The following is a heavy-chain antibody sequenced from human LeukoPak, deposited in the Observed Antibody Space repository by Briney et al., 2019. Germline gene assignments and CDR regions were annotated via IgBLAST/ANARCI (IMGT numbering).Heavy chain of an antibody. CDR3: ARDLPSAYFYYGMDV. CDR1: GYTFTSCA. J-gene: IGHJ6*02. CDR2: INTGNGDT. V-gene: IGHV1-3*04. D-gene: IGHD2-2*01. Sequence: ALVKVSCKASGYTFTSCAMHWVRQAPGQGLERMGWINTGNGDTKYSQNFQGRVTITRDTSANSAYMDLSSLRSEDTAVYYCARDLPSAYFYYGMDVWGQGTTVTVSS.